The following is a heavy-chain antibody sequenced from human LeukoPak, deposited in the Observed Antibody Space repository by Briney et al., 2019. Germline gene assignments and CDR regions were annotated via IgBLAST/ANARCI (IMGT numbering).Heavy chain of an antibody. Sequence: SETLSLTCTVSGGSISSYYWSWIRQPPGKGLEWIGYIYYSGSTNYNPSLKSRVTISVDTSKNQFSLKLSSVTAADTAVYYCARTVNTAFAYYYYYMDVWGKGTTVTVSS. D-gene: IGHD5-18*01. V-gene: IGHV4-59*01. CDR1: GGSISSYY. CDR2: IYYSGST. CDR3: ARTVNTAFAYYYYYMDV. J-gene: IGHJ6*03.